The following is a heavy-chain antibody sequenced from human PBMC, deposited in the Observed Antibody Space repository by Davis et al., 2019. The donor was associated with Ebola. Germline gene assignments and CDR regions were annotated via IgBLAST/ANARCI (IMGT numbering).Heavy chain of an antibody. CDR3: ARQKSYGDYYYYYMDV. D-gene: IGHD4-17*01. CDR1: GYSFTSYW. Sequence: GESLKISCKGSGYSFTSYWISWVRQMPGKGLEWMGRIDPSDSYTNYGPSFQGHITISADKSISTAYLQWSSLKASDTAMYYCARQKSYGDYYYYYMDVWGKGTTVTVSS. J-gene: IGHJ6*03. V-gene: IGHV5-10-1*01. CDR2: IDPSDSYT.